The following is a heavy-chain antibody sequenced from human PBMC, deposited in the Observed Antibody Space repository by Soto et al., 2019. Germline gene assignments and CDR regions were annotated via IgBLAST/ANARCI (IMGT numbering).Heavy chain of an antibody. V-gene: IGHV4-59*01. J-gene: IGHJ6*02. Sequence: SETLSLTCIVSGVSISSNYWSWIRQPPGQGLEWIGYIHYSGSTNFNPSLKNRVIMSVDTSKNQFSLRLSSVTAADTAVYYCARSYPNTIFGVAPSRSLDVWGQGATVTVSS. CDR3: ARSYPNTIFGVAPSRSLDV. CDR1: GVSISSNY. CDR2: IHYSGST. D-gene: IGHD3-3*01.